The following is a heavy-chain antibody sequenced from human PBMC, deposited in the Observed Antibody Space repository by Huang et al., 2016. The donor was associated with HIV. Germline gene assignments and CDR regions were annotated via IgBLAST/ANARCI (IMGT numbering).Heavy chain of an antibody. CDR3: ASRTTVTTTSNYHYFYMDV. D-gene: IGHD4-17*01. J-gene: IGHJ6*03. Sequence: QLQLQESGPGLVKPSETLSLTCTVSGGSISSSSYYWGWIRQSPGKGLEWIGSIYYIGNGYSNPSLKIRVTMSGYRSSNQFSLKMHSVTAADTAVYYCASRTTVTTTSNYHYFYMDVWGKGTTVIVSS. CDR2: IYYIGNG. CDR1: GGSISSSSYY. V-gene: IGHV4-39*01.